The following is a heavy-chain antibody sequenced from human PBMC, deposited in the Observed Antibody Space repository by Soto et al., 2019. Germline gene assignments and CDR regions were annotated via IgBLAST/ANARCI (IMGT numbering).Heavy chain of an antibody. CDR1: GFSLSSPAVG. J-gene: IGHJ4*02. V-gene: IGHV2-5*02. CDR3: AHGSGWLSDC. Sequence: QITLKESGPTLVKPTQTLTLTCTFSGFSLSSPAVGVNWIRQPPGKALEWLALIYWDDDNQYSPSLRSRLTITKYTSKNQVVLTMTNVDPADTATYYCAHGSGWLSDCWGQGTLVNVSS. D-gene: IGHD6-19*01. CDR2: IYWDDDN.